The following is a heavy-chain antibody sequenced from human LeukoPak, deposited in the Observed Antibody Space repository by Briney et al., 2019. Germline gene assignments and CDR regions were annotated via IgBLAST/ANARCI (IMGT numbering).Heavy chain of an antibody. CDR1: GGSISRYY. CDR2: TYYNGST. J-gene: IGHJ5*02. D-gene: IGHD2/OR15-2a*01. Sequence: SETLSLTCTVSGGSISRYYWSWIRQPPGKGLEWIGNTYYNGSTNYKPSLKSRVTISVHTSKNQFSLNLRSLTASDTAVYYCARLTKFLTTYYPTPWGQGTLVTVSS. V-gene: IGHV4-59*08. CDR3: ARLTKFLTTYYPTP.